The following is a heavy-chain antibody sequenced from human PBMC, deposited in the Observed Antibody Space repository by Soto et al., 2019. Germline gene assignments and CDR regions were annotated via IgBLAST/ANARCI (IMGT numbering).Heavy chain of an antibody. CDR1: GYTFTSYY. V-gene: IGHV1-46*01. CDR3: ARARIAAAGTNWFDP. Sequence: GASVKVSCKASGYTFTSYYMHWVRQAPGQGLEWMGIINPSGGSTSYAQKFQGRVTMTRDTSTSTVYMELSSLRSEDTAVYYCARARIAAAGTNWFDPWGQGTLVTVYS. CDR2: INPSGGST. J-gene: IGHJ5*02. D-gene: IGHD6-13*01.